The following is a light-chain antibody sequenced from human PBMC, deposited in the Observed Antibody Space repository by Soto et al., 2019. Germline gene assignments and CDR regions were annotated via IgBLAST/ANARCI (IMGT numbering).Light chain of an antibody. CDR2: DSS. J-gene: IGLJ2*01. CDR3: ATWDSGLSAVV. CDR1: TSNIGDSY. Sequence: QSVLTQPPSVSAAPGQRVTISCSGTTSNIGDSYVAWYQQVPTTAPRLLIYDSSKRPSGTPDRFSASKSGTSATLGISGLETGDAGDYFCATWDSGLSAVVFGGGTQLTVL. V-gene: IGLV1-51*01.